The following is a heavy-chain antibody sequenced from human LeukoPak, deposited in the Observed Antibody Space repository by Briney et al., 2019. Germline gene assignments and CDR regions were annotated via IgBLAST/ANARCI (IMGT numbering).Heavy chain of an antibody. V-gene: IGHV3-30*02. CDR1: GFTFSNYG. D-gene: IGHD3-9*01. J-gene: IGHJ4*02. Sequence: PGGSLRLSCAASGFTFSNYGMHWVRQAPGKGLEWVAFIRYDGSNEYDADSVKGRFTISRDNSKNALYLQMNSLRAEDTAVYYCARGFEVRYFDWLQEKYYFDYWGQGTLVTVSS. CDR2: IRYDGSNE. CDR3: ARGFEVRYFDWLQEKYYFDY.